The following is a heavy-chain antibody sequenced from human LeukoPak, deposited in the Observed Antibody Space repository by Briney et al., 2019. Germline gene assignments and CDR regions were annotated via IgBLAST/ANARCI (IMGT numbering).Heavy chain of an antibody. J-gene: IGHJ6*04. CDR1: GFTFSSYA. CDR2: ISGSGGST. D-gene: IGHD6-13*01. Sequence: GGSLRLSCAASGFTFSSYAMSWVRQAPGKGLEWVSAISGSGGSTYYADSVKGRFTISRDNSKNTLYLQMNSLRAEDTAVYYCATQPIAAVGKNRGGSYYYGMDVWGKGTTVTVSS. CDR3: ATQPIAAVGKNRGGSYYYGMDV. V-gene: IGHV3-23*01.